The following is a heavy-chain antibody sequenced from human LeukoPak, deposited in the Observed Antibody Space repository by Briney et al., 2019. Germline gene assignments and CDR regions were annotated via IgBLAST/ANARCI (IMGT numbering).Heavy chain of an antibody. V-gene: IGHV1-2*02. CDR2: INPKTGGT. CDR1: GYTFTDSY. CDR3: ARDGRLTIFVRGIITEGSPPKN. Sequence: ASVKVSCKASGYTFTDSYMHWVRQAPGQGLEWMGWINPKTGGTNYAQRFQGRITMTRDTSIRTAYMELNSLRSDDTAVYYCARDGRLTIFVRGIITEGSPPKNWGQGTLVTVSS. D-gene: IGHD3-10*01. J-gene: IGHJ4*02.